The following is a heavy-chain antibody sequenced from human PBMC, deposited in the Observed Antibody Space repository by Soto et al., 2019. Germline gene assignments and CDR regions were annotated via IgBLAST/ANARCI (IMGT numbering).Heavy chain of an antibody. Sequence: PSETLSLTCTVSGGSVSSGSYYWSWIRQPPGKGLEWIGYIYYSGSTNYNPSLKSRVTISVDTSKNQFSLKLSSVTAADTAVYSCAREGGWGWLQSWDAFDIWGQGTMVTVSS. CDR3: AREGGWGWLQSWDAFDI. D-gene: IGHD2-21*01. CDR2: IYYSGST. V-gene: IGHV4-61*01. J-gene: IGHJ3*02. CDR1: GGSVSSGSYY.